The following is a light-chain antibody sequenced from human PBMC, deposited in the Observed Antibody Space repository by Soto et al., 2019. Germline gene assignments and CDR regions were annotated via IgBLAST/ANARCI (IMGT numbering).Light chain of an antibody. CDR2: LDS. CDR1: QSLLHSNGYNY. CDR3: MQALQTPPT. Sequence: DIVMTQSPLSLPVTPGEPASISCRSSQSLLHSNGYNYLDWYLQKPGQSPQLLIYLDSNRASGVPDRFSGSGSGTDFTLKISGVEAEDVGVYYCMQALQTPPTFGQGTRLEI. V-gene: IGKV2-28*01. J-gene: IGKJ5*01.